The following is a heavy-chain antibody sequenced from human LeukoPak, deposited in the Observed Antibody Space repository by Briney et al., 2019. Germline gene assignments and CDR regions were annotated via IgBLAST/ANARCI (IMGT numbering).Heavy chain of an antibody. CDR1: GDSISYFY. D-gene: IGHD3-10*01. CDR2: IYYTGST. J-gene: IGHJ4*02. V-gene: IGHV4-39*01. Sequence: PSETLSLTCSVSGDSISYFYWGWIRQPPGKGLEWIGSIYYTGSTYYNPSLKSRVTISVDTSKNQFSLKLRSVTATDTAVYYCARLVDYGSGSHWGQGTLVIVSS. CDR3: ARLVDYGSGSH.